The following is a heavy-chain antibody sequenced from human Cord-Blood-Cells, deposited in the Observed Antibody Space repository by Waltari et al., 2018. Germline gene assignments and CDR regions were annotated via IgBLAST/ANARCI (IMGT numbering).Heavy chain of an antibody. CDR3: ARQVWYGSGSYYNWFDP. Sequence: QLQLQESGPGLVKPSETLSLTCTVSGGSISSSSYYWGWIRQPPGKGLGWIGSIYYSGSTYYNPSLKIRVTISVDTSKNQFSLKLSSVTAADTAVYYCARQVWYGSGSYYNWFDPWGQGTLVTVSS. D-gene: IGHD3-10*01. V-gene: IGHV4-39*01. CDR1: GGSISSSSYY. CDR2: IYYSGST. J-gene: IGHJ5*02.